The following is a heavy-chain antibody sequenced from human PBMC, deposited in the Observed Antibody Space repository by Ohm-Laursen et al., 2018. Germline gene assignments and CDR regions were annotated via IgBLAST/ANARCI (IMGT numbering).Heavy chain of an antibody. V-gene: IGHV3-23*01. CDR1: GFTFSNSA. CDR3: AKAAKTVFDGFDF. J-gene: IGHJ3*01. CDR2: ISGSGGST. Sequence: SLRLSCAASGFTFSNSAMSWVRQAPGMALEWASAISGSGGSTFYADSVKGRFTISRDDSKNSLFLQMSSLRAEDTALYYCAKAAKTVFDGFDFWGQGTMVTVSS. D-gene: IGHD1-14*01.